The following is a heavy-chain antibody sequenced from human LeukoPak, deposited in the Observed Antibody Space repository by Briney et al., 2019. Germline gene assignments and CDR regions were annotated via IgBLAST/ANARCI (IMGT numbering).Heavy chain of an antibody. V-gene: IGHV3-74*01. CDR2: INSDGSST. D-gene: IGHD5-18*01. Sequence: PGGPLRLSCAASGFTFSSYWMHWVRQAPGKGLVWVSRINSDGSSTDYADSVKGRFTISRDNAKNTLYLQMNSLRAEDMAVYYCARLGYSYGNWGQGTLVTVSS. CDR1: GFTFSSYW. J-gene: IGHJ4*02. CDR3: ARLGYSYGN.